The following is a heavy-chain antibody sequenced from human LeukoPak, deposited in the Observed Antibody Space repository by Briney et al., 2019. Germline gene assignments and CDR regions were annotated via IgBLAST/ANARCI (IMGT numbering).Heavy chain of an antibody. Sequence: GGSLRLSCAASGFTFSNFAMAWVRQVPEKGLEWVSFIRGGGAGAHYADSVRGRFTISRDNSKNTLYLEMNSLGADDTAVYYCAKASYSYGNGAFDIWGQGTKVTVSS. V-gene: IGHV3-23*01. CDR3: AKASYSYGNGAFDI. CDR1: GFTFSNFA. D-gene: IGHD3-16*02. CDR2: IRGGGAGA. J-gene: IGHJ3*02.